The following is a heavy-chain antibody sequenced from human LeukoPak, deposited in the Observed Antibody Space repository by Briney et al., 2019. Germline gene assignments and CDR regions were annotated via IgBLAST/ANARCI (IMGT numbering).Heavy chain of an antibody. CDR3: AKDSNYYGSGSFSDY. J-gene: IGHJ4*02. D-gene: IGHD3-10*01. CDR2: ISGSGGST. CDR1: GFTFSSYA. V-gene: IGHV3-23*01. Sequence: GGSLRLSCAASGFTFSSYAMSWVRQAPGKGLEWVSVISGSGGSTYYADSVRGRFTISRDNSKNTLYLQMNSLRAEDTAIYYCAKDSNYYGSGSFSDYWGQGTLVTVSS.